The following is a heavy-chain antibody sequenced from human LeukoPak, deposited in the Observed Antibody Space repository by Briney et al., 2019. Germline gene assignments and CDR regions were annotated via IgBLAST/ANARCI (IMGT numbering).Heavy chain of an antibody. V-gene: IGHV3-9*01. CDR1: GFTFDDYA. D-gene: IGHD6-13*01. Sequence: GRSLRLSCAASGFTFDDYAMHWVRQAPGKGLEWVSGISWNSGSIGYADSVKGRFTISRDNAKNSLYLQMNSLRAEDTALYYCAKGYSSSFDWGQGTMVTVSS. J-gene: IGHJ3*01. CDR2: ISWNSGSI. CDR3: AKGYSSSFD.